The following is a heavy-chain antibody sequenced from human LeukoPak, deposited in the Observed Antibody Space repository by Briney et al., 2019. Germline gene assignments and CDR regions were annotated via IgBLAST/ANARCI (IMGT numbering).Heavy chain of an antibody. D-gene: IGHD2-8*01. CDR3: ARDNGENYHTAFDY. CDR1: GFTFSSYS. J-gene: IGHJ4*02. CDR2: ISSSSSYI. V-gene: IGHV3-21*01. Sequence: PGGSLRLSCAASGFTFSSYSMNWVRQAPGKGLEWVSSISSSSSYISYADSVKGRFTISRDNAKNSLYLQMNSLRAEDTAVYYCARDNGENYHTAFDYWGQGTLVTVSS.